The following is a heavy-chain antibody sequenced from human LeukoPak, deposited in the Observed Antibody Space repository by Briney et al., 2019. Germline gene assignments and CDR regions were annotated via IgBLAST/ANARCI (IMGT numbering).Heavy chain of an antibody. V-gene: IGHV3-53*01. J-gene: IGHJ5*02. CDR2: IYSGGST. CDR1: GFTVSNNY. CDR3: VRNSGDLGA. Sequence: PGCSLRLSCAASGFTVSNNYMSWLRRAAGKGLDGVALIYSGGSTYYADSVKGRFTISRDNSKNTLHLQMNSLRAEATAVYYCVRNSGDLGAWGQGTLVTVSS. D-gene: IGHD2-21*02.